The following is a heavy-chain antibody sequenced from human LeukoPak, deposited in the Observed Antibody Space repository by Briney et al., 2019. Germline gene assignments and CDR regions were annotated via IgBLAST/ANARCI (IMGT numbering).Heavy chain of an antibody. D-gene: IGHD2-2*01. Sequence: SETLSLTCTVSGGSLSSYYWTWIRQPPGKGLEWIGYIYFTGSTNYNPSLKGRVTMSVDTSNNQFSLKLTSVTAADTAVYYCARGDCSTTSCTMDVWGQGATVTVSS. CDR2: IYFTGST. CDR1: GGSLSSYY. CDR3: ARGDCSTTSCTMDV. V-gene: IGHV4-59*01. J-gene: IGHJ6*02.